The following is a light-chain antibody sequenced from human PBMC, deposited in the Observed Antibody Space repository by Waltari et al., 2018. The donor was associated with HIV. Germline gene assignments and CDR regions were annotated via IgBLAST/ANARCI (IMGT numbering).Light chain of an antibody. CDR1: QSMSSSF. Sequence: IVLTQSPGTLSLSPGERAPRSCRASQSMSSSFLAWYQQKPGQTPRLLIYASSTRPTGIPDRFSGSGSGTDFTLTISRLEPEDFALYYCQQYRYSPFTFGPGTRVDIK. CDR2: ASS. CDR3: QQYRYSPFT. V-gene: IGKV3-20*01. J-gene: IGKJ3*01.